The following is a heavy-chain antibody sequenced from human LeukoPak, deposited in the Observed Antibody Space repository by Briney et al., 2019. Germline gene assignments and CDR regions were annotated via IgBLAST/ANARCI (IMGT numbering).Heavy chain of an antibody. D-gene: IGHD6-19*01. J-gene: IGHJ6*02. CDR1: GFTFSSYS. CDR3: ARDLGVYSSGWSYYYYYGMDV. V-gene: IGHV3-48*02. CDR2: ISSSSTI. Sequence: GSLRLSCAASGFTFSSYSMNWVRQAPGKGLEWVSYISSSSTIYYADSVKGRFTISRDNAKNSLYLQMNSLRDEDTAVYYCARDLGVYSSGWSYYYYYGMDVWGQGTTVTVSS.